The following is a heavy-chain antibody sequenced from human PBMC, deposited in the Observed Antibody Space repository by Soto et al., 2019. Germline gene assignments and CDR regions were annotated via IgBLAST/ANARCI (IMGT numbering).Heavy chain of an antibody. Sequence: QVQLVESGGGVVQPGRSLRLSCAASGFTFSSYAMHWVRQAPGKGLEWVAVISYDGSNKYYADSVQGRFTISRDNSKNTLYLQMNSLRAEDTAVYYCARGVVGATAKNYYFDYWGQGNLVTVSS. J-gene: IGHJ4*02. V-gene: IGHV3-30-3*01. CDR3: ARGVVGATAKNYYFDY. D-gene: IGHD1-26*01. CDR2: ISYDGSNK. CDR1: GFTFSSYA.